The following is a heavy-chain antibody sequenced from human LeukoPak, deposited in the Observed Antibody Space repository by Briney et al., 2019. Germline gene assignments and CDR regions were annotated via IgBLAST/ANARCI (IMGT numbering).Heavy chain of an antibody. CDR1: GFTFSDYY. D-gene: IGHD6-19*01. CDR2: ISSSGSTI. V-gene: IGHV3-11*01. J-gene: IGHJ4*02. Sequence: GGSLRLSCAASGFTFSDYYMSWIRQAPGKRLEWVSYISSSGSTIYYADSVKGRFTISRDNAKNSLYLQMNSLRAEDTVVYYCASSIAVAGPFDYWGQGTLVTVSS. CDR3: ASSIAVAGPFDY.